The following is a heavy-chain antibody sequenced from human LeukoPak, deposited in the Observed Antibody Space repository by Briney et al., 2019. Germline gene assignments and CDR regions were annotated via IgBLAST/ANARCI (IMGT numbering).Heavy chain of an antibody. D-gene: IGHD1-14*01. CDR1: DGSISTNNYY. CDR2: IYYTGST. V-gene: IGHV4-39*07. CDR3: ARVYNPDYYYHMDV. Sequence: SETLSLTCTASDGSISTNNYYWGWIRRPPGEGLEWIGSIYYTGSTYYNPSLKSRVTISLDTSSYQFSLKLTSVTAADTAIYYCARVYNPDYYYHMDVWGKGITVTVSS. J-gene: IGHJ6*03.